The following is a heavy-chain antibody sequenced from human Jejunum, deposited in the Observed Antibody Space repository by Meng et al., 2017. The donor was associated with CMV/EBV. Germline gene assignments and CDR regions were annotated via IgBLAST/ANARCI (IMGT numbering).Heavy chain of an antibody. J-gene: IGHJ4*02. CDR1: GAPFSGY. CDR3: APGFRSWSGSYSS. CDR2: ITHSGST. Sequence: AHLQQWGAGLLKPSETLSLTCGVYGAPFSGYWSWVRQPPGKGLEWIGEITHSGSTNYNVSLKSRVTISIDTSKNQFSLKLSSVTATDTAVYYCAPGFRSWSGSYSSWGQGTLVTVSS. V-gene: IGHV4-34*01. D-gene: IGHD1-26*01.